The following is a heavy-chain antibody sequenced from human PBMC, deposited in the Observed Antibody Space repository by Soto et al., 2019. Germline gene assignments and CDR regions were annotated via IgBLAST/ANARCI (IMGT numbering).Heavy chain of an antibody. V-gene: IGHV3-15*01. D-gene: IGHD4-17*01. CDR2: IKSKTDGGTT. CDR3: TTDLSTVTLSYGMDV. CDR1: GFTFSNAW. Sequence: GSLRLSCAASGFTFSNAWMSWVRQAPGKGLEWVGRIKSKTDGGTTDYAAPVKGRFTISRDDSKNTLYLQMNSLKTEDTAVYYCTTDLSTVTLSYGMDVWGQGTTVTVSS. J-gene: IGHJ6*02.